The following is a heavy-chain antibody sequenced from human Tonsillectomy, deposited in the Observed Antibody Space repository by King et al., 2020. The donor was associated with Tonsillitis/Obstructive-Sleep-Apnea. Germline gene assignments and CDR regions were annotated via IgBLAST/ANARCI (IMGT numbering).Heavy chain of an antibody. J-gene: IGHJ4*02. V-gene: IGHV3-53*01. Sequence: VQLVESGGGLIQPGGSLRLSCAASGFTVSSNYMSWVRQAPGKGLEWVSVIYSGGSTYYADSVKGRFTISRDNSKNTLYLQMKSLRAEDTAVYYCARYYYGSGSYSFDYWGQGTLVTVSS. CDR3: ARYYYGSGSYSFDY. D-gene: IGHD3-10*01. CDR1: GFTVSSNY. CDR2: IYSGGST.